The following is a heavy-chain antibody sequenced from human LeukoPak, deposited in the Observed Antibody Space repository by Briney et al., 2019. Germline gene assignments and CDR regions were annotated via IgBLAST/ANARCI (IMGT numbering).Heavy chain of an antibody. CDR1: GFTVSSTY. D-gene: IGHD4-17*01. CDR2: IYSGGTT. V-gene: IGHV3-53*01. Sequence: GGSLRLSCAASGFTVSSTYMNWVRQAPGKGLEWVSIIYSGGTTYYTDSVKGRFTISRDSSKNTLYLQMNSLRAEDTAVYYCAKDSPTGYYAMDVWGQGTTVTVSS. CDR3: AKDSPTGYYAMDV. J-gene: IGHJ6*02.